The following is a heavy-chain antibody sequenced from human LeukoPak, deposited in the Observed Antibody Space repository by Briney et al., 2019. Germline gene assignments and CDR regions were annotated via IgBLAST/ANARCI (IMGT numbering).Heavy chain of an antibody. CDR3: ARDGFVGAADY. J-gene: IGHJ4*02. V-gene: IGHV3-7*01. CDR2: IKQDGSEK. D-gene: IGHD6-13*01. CDR1: EFIFSGYW. Sequence: SGGPLRLSCAASEFIFSGYWMNWVRQAPGKGLEWVANIKQDGSEKQCVDSVRGRFTISRDNAKNSLYLQMNSLRVEDTAVYYCARDGFVGAADYWGQGTLVTVSS.